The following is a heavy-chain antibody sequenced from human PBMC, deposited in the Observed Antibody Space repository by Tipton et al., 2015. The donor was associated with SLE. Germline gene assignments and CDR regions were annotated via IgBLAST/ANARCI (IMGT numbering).Heavy chain of an antibody. Sequence: TLSLTCTVSGGFISSYYWSWIRQPPGKGLEWIGYLHYSGSTNYNPSLKSRVSISVDTSKNQFSLKMSSVTVADTAVYYCARGSVVADDFWGQGTLVTVSS. CDR2: LHYSGST. CDR3: ARGSVVADDF. D-gene: IGHD2-15*01. CDR1: GGFISSYY. V-gene: IGHV4-59*01. J-gene: IGHJ4*02.